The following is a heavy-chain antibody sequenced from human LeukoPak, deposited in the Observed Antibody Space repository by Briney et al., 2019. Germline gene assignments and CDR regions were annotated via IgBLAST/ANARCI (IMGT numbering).Heavy chain of an antibody. CDR3: ARQVNYDFPFDF. V-gene: IGHV5-51*01. Sequence: GESLKISCKGSGYSFTSSWIGWVRQTPGKGLEWLGIIFPVDSDTRYSPSFQGQVTISADKSRSTAYLRWSSLKASDSAMYYCARQVNYDFPFDFWGQGTRVTVSS. CDR2: IFPVDSDT. CDR1: GYSFTSSW. J-gene: IGHJ4*02. D-gene: IGHD3-3*01.